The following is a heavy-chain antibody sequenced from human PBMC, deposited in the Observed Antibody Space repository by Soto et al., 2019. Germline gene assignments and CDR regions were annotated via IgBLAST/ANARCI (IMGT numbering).Heavy chain of an antibody. CDR2: ISSDGSDK. CDR1: GFTFSSSG. J-gene: IGHJ4*02. Sequence: QVQLVESGGGVVQPGRSLTLSCGASGFTFSSSGMHWVRQAPGKGLEWVAVISSDGSDKYYADSVKGRFTISRDNSKNTLYLQMNSLRDEDTAVYYCAKDRSSCLAFDYWGQGTLVTVSS. CDR3: AKDRSSCLAFDY. V-gene: IGHV3-30*18. D-gene: IGHD2-2*01.